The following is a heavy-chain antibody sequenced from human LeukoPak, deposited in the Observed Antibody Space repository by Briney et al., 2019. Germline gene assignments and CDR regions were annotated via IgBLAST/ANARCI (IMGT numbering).Heavy chain of an antibody. CDR1: GYTFTGYY. Sequence: ASVKVSCKASGYTFTGYYMHWVRQAPGQGLEWMGWINPNSGGTNYAQKFQGRVTMTRDTSISTAYMELSRLRSEDTAVYYCARDRNYCSSTSCRIEWFDYWGQGTLVTVSS. D-gene: IGHD2-2*01. CDR3: ARDRNYCSSTSCRIEWFDY. V-gene: IGHV1-2*02. CDR2: INPNSGGT. J-gene: IGHJ4*02.